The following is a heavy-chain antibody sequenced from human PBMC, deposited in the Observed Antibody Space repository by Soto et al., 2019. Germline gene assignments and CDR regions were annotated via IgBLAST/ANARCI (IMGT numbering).Heavy chain of an antibody. J-gene: IGHJ4*02. Sequence: GGSLRLSCAASGFTFSDYYMSWIRQAPGKGLEWVSYISSSGSTIYYADSVKGRFTISRDNAKNSLYLQMNSLRAEDTAVYYCARDGTTDGAFGGVIAISFDYWGQGTLVTVSS. CDR3: ARDGTTDGAFGGVIAISFDY. CDR2: ISSSGSTI. D-gene: IGHD3-16*02. CDR1: GFTFSDYY. V-gene: IGHV3-11*01.